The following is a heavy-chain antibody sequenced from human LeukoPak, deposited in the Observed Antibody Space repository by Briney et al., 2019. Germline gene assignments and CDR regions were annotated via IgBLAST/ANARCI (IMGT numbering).Heavy chain of an antibody. J-gene: IGHJ4*02. Sequence: GGSLRLSCAASGFTFSSYWMSWVRQAPGKGLEWVANIKQDGSEKYYVDSVKGRFTISRDNAKNSLYLQMNSLRAEDTAEYYCARDLPLRFLEWSPGDYWGQGTLVTVSS. D-gene: IGHD3-3*01. CDR2: IKQDGSEK. CDR3: ARDLPLRFLEWSPGDY. V-gene: IGHV3-7*01. CDR1: GFTFSSYW.